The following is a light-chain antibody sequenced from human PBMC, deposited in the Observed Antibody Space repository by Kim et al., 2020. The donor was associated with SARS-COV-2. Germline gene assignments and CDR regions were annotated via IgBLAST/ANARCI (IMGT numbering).Light chain of an antibody. CDR2: QDS. J-gene: IGLJ2*01. V-gene: IGLV3-1*01. CDR1: KLGDRY. CDR3: QAWDDSTVG. Sequence: VSPGQTASITCSGDKLGDRYVSWYQHKAGQSPVLVIEQDSERPSGIPERFSGSNSGNTATLTISGTQTVDEADYYCQAWDDSTVGFGGGTKVTVL.